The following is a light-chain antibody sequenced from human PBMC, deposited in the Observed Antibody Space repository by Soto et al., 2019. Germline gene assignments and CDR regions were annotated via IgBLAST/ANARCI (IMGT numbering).Light chain of an antibody. CDR2: NAS. CDR3: QQYNTSSGT. Sequence: IQITQSHSTTSASVGDRVTITCRALQSISSWLAWYQRTPGKAPHLLIHNASILRSWVPSRFSGSGSGSEFTLTISRRQPDDFATYYCQQYNTSSGTFGQGTKGQIQ. V-gene: IGKV1-5*03. J-gene: IGKJ1*01. CDR1: QSISSW.